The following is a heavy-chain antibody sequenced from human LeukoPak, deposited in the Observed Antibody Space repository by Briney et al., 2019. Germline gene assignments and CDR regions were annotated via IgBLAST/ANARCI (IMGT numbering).Heavy chain of an antibody. D-gene: IGHD3-10*01. J-gene: IGHJ4*02. CDR3: ARDGHYGSGHVDY. Sequence: ASVTVSCKASVYTFTVFYMQWVRQAPGQGLEWMGWINPNSGGTYSAQKFQGRVTMTRDTSTSTAYMELRSLRSDDTAVYYCARDGHYGSGHVDYWGQGTLVTVSS. V-gene: IGHV1-2*02. CDR2: INPNSGGT. CDR1: VYTFTVFY.